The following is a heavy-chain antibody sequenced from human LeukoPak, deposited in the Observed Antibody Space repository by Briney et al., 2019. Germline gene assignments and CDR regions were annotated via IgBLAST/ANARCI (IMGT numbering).Heavy chain of an antibody. CDR3: AKRGVGATGYYYYYMDV. J-gene: IGHJ6*03. CDR1: GFTFSSYA. Sequence: GGSLRLSCAVSGFTFSSYAMHWVRQAPGKGLEWVAVVSYDGNNEYYAESVKGRFTISRDNLKNTLYLQMNSLRAEDTAVYYCAKRGVGATGYYYYYMDVWDKGTTVTVSS. V-gene: IGHV3-30-3*02. D-gene: IGHD1-26*01. CDR2: VSYDGNNE.